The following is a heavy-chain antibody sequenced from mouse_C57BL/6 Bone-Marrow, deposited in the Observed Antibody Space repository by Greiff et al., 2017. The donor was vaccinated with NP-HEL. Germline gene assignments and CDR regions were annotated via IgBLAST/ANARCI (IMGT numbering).Heavy chain of an antibody. CDR1: GYTFTSYG. J-gene: IGHJ3*01. V-gene: IGHV1-81*01. Sequence: VQLQQSGAELARPGASVKLSCKASGYTFTSYGISWVKQRTGQGLEWIGEIYPRSGNTYYNEKFKGKATLTADKSSSTAYMELRSLTSEDSAVYFCAREGYYYGSRFAYWGQGTLVTVSA. D-gene: IGHD1-1*01. CDR2: IYPRSGNT. CDR3: AREGYYYGSRFAY.